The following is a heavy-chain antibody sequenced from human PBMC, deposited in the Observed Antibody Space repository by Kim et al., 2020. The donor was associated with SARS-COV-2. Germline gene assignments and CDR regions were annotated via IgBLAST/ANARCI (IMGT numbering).Heavy chain of an antibody. CDR3: ARADDSSGYYDY. D-gene: IGHD3-22*01. Sequence: YYADSVKGRFTISRDNSKNTLYLQMNSLRAEDTAVYYCARADDSSGYYDYWGQGTLVTVSS. V-gene: IGHV3-30*01. J-gene: IGHJ4*02.